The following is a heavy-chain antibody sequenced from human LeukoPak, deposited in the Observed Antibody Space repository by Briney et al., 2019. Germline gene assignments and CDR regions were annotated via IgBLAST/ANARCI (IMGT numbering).Heavy chain of an antibody. CDR2: IKQDGSEK. V-gene: IGHV3-7*01. Sequence: GGPLRLSCAVPGITFSSYWMTWVRQAPGKGLEWVANIKQDGSEKYYVDSMKGRFTISRDNAENSLYLQMNSLRAEDTAVYYCARGRYCSGGSCQRLDYWGQGTLVTVSS. CDR3: ARGRYCSGGSCQRLDY. CDR1: GITFSSYW. J-gene: IGHJ4*02. D-gene: IGHD2-15*01.